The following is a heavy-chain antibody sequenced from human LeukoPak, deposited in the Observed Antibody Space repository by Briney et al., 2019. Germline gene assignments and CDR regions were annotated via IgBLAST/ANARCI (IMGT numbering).Heavy chain of an antibody. D-gene: IGHD5-24*01. V-gene: IGHV4-4*02. CDR3: ARASRDGYNLGY. J-gene: IGHJ4*02. Sequence: PSETLSLTCAVSGGSISSTNWWSWVRQPPGKGLEWIGEIYHSGSTNYNPSLKSRVTISVDKSKNQFSLKLNSVTAADTAVYYCARASRDGYNLGYWGQGTLVTVSS. CDR1: GGSISSTNW. CDR2: IYHSGST.